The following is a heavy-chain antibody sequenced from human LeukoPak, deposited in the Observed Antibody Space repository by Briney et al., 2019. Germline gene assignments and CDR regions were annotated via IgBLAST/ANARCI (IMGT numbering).Heavy chain of an antibody. D-gene: IGHD1-26*01. J-gene: IGHJ4*02. V-gene: IGHV3-73*01. CDR2: IRSRANSYAT. Sequence: GGSLKLSCAASGFTFSGSALYWVRQASGTGLEWVGLIRSRANSYATTYGASVKGRFTISRDDSKNTAYLQMNSLTTEDTAVYYCSTSLVGGIDYWGQGTLVTVSS. CDR1: GFTFSGSA. CDR3: STSLVGGIDY.